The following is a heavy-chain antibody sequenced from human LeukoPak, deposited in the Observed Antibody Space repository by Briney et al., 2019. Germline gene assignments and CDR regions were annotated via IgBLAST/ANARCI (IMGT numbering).Heavy chain of an antibody. D-gene: IGHD5-12*01. CDR3: ATEPSDYETDAFDI. Sequence: GGSLRLSCAVSGFTFSRSTMNWLRQAPGKGLEWVSSISSSSTYIYYADSVKGRFTISRDNAKKSLNLQMNSLTAEDTAVYYCATEPSDYETDAFDIWGQGTMVTVSS. CDR2: ISSSSTYI. CDR1: GFTFSRST. V-gene: IGHV3-21*01. J-gene: IGHJ3*02.